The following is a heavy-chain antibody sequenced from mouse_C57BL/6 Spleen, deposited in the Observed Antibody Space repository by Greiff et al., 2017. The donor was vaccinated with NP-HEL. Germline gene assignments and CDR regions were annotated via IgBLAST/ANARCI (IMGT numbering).Heavy chain of an antibody. CDR2: IDPSDSYT. V-gene: IGHV1-59*01. D-gene: IGHD1-1*01. J-gene: IGHJ1*03. CDR3: ARPSSSYYGSSYGWYFDV. CDR1: GYTFTSYW. Sequence: QVQLQQPGAELVRPGTSVKLSCKASGYTFTSYWMHWVKQRPGQGLEWIGVIDPSDSYTNYNQKFKGKATLTVDTSSSTAYMQLSSLTSEDSAVYYCARPSSSYYGSSYGWYFDVWGTGTTVTVSS.